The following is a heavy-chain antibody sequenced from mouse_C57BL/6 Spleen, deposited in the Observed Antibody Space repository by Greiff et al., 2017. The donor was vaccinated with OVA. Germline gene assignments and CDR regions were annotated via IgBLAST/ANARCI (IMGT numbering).Heavy chain of an antibody. CDR3: ARNQLWDEYYFDY. J-gene: IGHJ2*01. CDR1: GFSLTSYG. D-gene: IGHD4-1*01. CDR2: IWSGGST. V-gene: IGHV2-2*01. Sequence: VQVVESGPGLVQPSQSLSITCTVSGFSLTSYGVHWVRQSPGKGLEWLGVIWSGGSTDYNAAFISRLSISKDNSKSQVFFKMNSLQADDTAIYYCARNQLWDEYYFDYWGQGTTLTVSS.